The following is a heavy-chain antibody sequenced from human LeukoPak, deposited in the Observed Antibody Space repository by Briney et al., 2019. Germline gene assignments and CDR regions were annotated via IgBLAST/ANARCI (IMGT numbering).Heavy chain of an antibody. D-gene: IGHD6-19*01. CDR2: INPNSGGT. CDR3: ARDKGIAVAGTNFDY. J-gene: IGHJ4*02. Sequence: AASVKVSCKASGYTFTGYYMHWVRQAPGQGLEWMGWINPNSGGTNYAQKFQGRVTITRDTSISTAYMELSRLRSDDTAVYYCARDKGIAVAGTNFDYWGQGTLVTVSS. V-gene: IGHV1-2*02. CDR1: GYTFTGYY.